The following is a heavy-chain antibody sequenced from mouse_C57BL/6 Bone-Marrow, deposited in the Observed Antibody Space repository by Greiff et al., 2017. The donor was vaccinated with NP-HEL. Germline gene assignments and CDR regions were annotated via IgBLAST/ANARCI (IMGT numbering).Heavy chain of an antibody. CDR3: ARRLRQLRLRKAY. CDR1: GYTFTSYW. V-gene: IGHV1-55*01. D-gene: IGHD3-2*02. J-gene: IGHJ3*01. CDR2: IYPGSGST. Sequence: VKLQQSGAELVKPGASVKMSCKASGYTFTSYWITWVKQRPGQGLEWIGDIYPGSGSTNYNEKFKSKATLTVDTSSSTAYMQLSSLTSEDSAVYYCARRLRQLRLRKAYWGQGTLVTVSA.